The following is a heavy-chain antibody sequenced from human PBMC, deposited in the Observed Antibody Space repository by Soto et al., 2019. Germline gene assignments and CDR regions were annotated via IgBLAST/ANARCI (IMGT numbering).Heavy chain of an antibody. D-gene: IGHD4-17*01. CDR1: GFTFSTSW. V-gene: IGHV3-7*01. J-gene: IGHJ3*02. CDR3: ARDLNYGVSTVYYDVFDT. CDR2: MKGDGSKE. Sequence: VQLGESGGGLVQPGGSLRLSCLASGFTFSTSWMTWVRQAPGKGLEWVANMKGDGSKENYVDSVKGRFTISRDNAKNSLFLQMNSLRDEDTALYYCARDLNYGVSTVYYDVFDTWGQGTMVTVSP.